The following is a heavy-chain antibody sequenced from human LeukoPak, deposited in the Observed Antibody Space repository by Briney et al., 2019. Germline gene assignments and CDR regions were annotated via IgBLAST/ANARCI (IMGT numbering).Heavy chain of an antibody. D-gene: IGHD4-23*01. CDR3: ARVNYGGDSSSRDY. CDR2: IYSSGST. V-gene: IGHV4-31*03. Sequence: SETLSLTCTVSGGSISSGGYYWTWIRQHPGKGLEWIGYIYSSGSTYYNPSLKSRITISVDTSKNQFSLKLSSVTAADTAVYHCARVNYGGDSSSRDYWGQGTLVTVSS. CDR1: GGSISSGGYY. J-gene: IGHJ4*02.